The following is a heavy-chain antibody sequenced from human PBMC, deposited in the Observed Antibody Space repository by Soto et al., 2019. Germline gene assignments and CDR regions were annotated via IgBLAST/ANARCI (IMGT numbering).Heavy chain of an antibody. J-gene: IGHJ5*02. CDR1: GYTFTSYD. V-gene: IGHV1-8*01. CDR3: ARERSAAGTGWFDP. Sequence: QVQLVQSGAEVKKPGASVKVSCKASGYTFTSYDINWVRQATGQGLEWMGWMNPNSGNTGYAQKFQGRVTMTRNTSISTAYMGLSSLRSEDTAVYYCARERSAAGTGWFDPWGQGTLVTVSS. CDR2: MNPNSGNT. D-gene: IGHD6-13*01.